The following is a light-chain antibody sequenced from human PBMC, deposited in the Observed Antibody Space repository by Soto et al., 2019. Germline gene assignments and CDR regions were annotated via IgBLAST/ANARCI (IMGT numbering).Light chain of an antibody. CDR1: SSNIGAGYD. CDR2: GNS. V-gene: IGLV1-40*01. J-gene: IGLJ3*02. CDR3: QSYDSSLSGWV. Sequence: QSVLTQPPSVSGAPGQRVTISCTGSSSNIGAGYDVHWYQQLPGTAPKHLIYGNSNRPSGVPDRLSGSKSGTSASLAITGLQAEDEADYYCQSYDSSLSGWVFGGGTKLTVL.